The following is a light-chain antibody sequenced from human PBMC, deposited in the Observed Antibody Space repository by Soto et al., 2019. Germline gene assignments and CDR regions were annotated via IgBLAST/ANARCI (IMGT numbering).Light chain of an antibody. CDR3: LQHNTYPHT. Sequence: DTQMTQSPSAMSASVGDRVTITCRASRDITNYVAWFQQKPGQVPKRLIYAASSLHRGVPSRFSGSGSGTELTLTISSLQPEDFATYYCLQHNTYPHTFGQGTKLEIK. CDR2: AAS. CDR1: RDITNY. V-gene: IGKV1-17*03. J-gene: IGKJ2*01.